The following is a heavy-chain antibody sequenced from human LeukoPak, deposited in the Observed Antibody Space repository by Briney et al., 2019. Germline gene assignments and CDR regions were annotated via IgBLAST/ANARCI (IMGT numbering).Heavy chain of an antibody. Sequence: PGGSLRLSCAASGFTFSSYGMHWVRQAPGKGLEWVAVIWYDGSNKYYADSVKGRFTIARDNSGNTLFLHMTSLRVEDTAVYYCAREWGRIAVAGGPGYWGQGALVTVSS. D-gene: IGHD6-19*01. CDR2: IWYDGSNK. CDR3: AREWGRIAVAGGPGY. V-gene: IGHV3-33*01. CDR1: GFTFSSYG. J-gene: IGHJ4*02.